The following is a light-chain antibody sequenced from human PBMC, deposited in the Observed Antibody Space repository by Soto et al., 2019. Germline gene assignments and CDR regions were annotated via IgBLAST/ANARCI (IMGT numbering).Light chain of an antibody. V-gene: IGLV1-44*01. J-gene: IGLJ1*01. CDR2: SNN. CDR1: SSNVGSNT. Sequence: QSVLTQPPSASGTPGQRVTISCSGSSSNVGSNTVNWYQQLPGTAPKLLIYSNNQRPSGVPDRFSGSTSGTSASLAISGLQSGDEADFYCAAWDDSLNAYVFATGTKLTVL. CDR3: AAWDDSLNAYV.